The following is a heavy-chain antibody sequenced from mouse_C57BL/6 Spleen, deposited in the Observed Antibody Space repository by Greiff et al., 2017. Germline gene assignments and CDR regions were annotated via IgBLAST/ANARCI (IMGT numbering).Heavy chain of an antibody. J-gene: IGHJ4*01. CDR3: ARSGDYGRELAMDY. V-gene: IGHV1-76*01. CDR2: IYPGSGNT. Sequence: QVQLQQSGAELVRPGASVKLSCKASGYTFTDYYINWVKQRPGQGLEWIARIYPGSGNTYYNEKFKGKATLTAEKSSSTAYMQLSSLTSEDSAVYFCARSGDYGRELAMDYWGQGTSVTVSS. CDR1: GYTFTDYY. D-gene: IGHD1-1*01.